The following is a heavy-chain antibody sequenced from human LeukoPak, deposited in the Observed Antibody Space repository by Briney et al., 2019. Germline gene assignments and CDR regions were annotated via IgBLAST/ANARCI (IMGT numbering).Heavy chain of an antibody. Sequence: AASVKVSCKASGYTFTGYYMHWVRQAPGQGLEWMGWINPNSGGTNYAQKFQGRVTMTRDTSISTAYMELSRLRSDDTAVYYCASSLVSRDPYCTNGVCYGPYDPWGQGTLVTVSS. V-gene: IGHV1-2*02. J-gene: IGHJ5*02. CDR2: INPNSGGT. CDR1: GYTFTGYY. CDR3: ASSLVSRDPYCTNGVCYGPYDP. D-gene: IGHD2-8*01.